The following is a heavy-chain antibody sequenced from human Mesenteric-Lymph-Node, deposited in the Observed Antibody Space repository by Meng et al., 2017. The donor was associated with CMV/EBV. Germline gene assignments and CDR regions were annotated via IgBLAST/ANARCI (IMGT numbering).Heavy chain of an antibody. V-gene: IGHV3-30*04. J-gene: IGHJ6*02. CDR3: ARDRSQLLQYYYYYGMDV. D-gene: IGHD2-2*01. CDR2: ISYDGSNK. CDR1: GFTFSSYA. Sequence: GGSLRLSCAASGFTFSSYAMHWVRQAPGKGLEWVAVISYDGSNKYYADSVKGRFTISRDNSKNTLYLQMNSLRAEDTAVYFCARDRSQLLQYYYYYGMDVWGQGTTVTVS.